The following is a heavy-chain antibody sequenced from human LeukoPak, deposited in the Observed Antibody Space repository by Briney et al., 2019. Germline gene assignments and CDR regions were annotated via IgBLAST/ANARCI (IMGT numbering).Heavy chain of an antibody. CDR2: IGTAGDT. J-gene: IGHJ6*02. D-gene: IGHD4-17*01. V-gene: IGHV3-13*04. CDR1: GFTFSSYD. Sequence: PGGSLRLSCAASGFTFSSYDMHWVRQATGKGLEWVSAIGTAGDTYYPGSVKGRFTISRDDAKNTLYLQMNSLRAEDTAVYYCARDVVGDHDPMDVWGQGTTVSVSS. CDR3: ARDVVGDHDPMDV.